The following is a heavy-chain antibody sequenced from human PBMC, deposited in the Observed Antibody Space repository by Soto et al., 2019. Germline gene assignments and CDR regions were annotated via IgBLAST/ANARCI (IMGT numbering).Heavy chain of an antibody. Sequence: ETLSLTCTVSGWSFSVYYWSWIRQPPGKGLEWIGEINHSGSTNYNPSLKSRVTISVDTSKNQFSLKLSSVTAADTAVYYCASGDSNYYYYGMDVWGQGTTVTVSS. V-gene: IGHV4-34*01. D-gene: IGHD4-4*01. CDR1: GWSFSVYY. CDR3: ASGDSNYYYYGMDV. J-gene: IGHJ6*02. CDR2: INHSGST.